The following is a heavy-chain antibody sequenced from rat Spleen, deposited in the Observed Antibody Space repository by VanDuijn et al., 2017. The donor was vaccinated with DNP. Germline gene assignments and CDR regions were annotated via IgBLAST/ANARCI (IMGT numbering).Heavy chain of an antibody. CDR1: GFSLTSNS. J-gene: IGHJ4*01. Sequence: QVQLKESGPVLVQASETLSLTCTVSGFSLTSNSVHWVRQPPGKGLEWMGVIWNTGGTRYNSALKSRLSISKDTSKSQVFLKMNSLQSDDTATYYCTRESWGYVMDAWGQGASVTVSS. CDR2: IWNTGGT. CDR3: TRESWGYVMDA. V-gene: IGHV2-41*01. D-gene: IGHD5-1*01.